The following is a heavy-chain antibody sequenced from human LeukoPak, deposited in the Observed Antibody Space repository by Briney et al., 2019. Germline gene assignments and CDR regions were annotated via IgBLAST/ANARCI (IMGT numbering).Heavy chain of an antibody. Sequence: SSETLSLTCTVSGYSISSGYYWGWIRQPPGKGLEWIGSIYHSGSTDYNPSLKSRVTISVDTSKNQFPLKLSSVTAADTAVYYCARDQGFWSGSDWFDPWGQGTLVTVSS. CDR1: GYSISSGYY. D-gene: IGHD3-3*01. J-gene: IGHJ5*02. CDR3: ARDQGFWSGSDWFDP. V-gene: IGHV4-38-2*02. CDR2: IYHSGST.